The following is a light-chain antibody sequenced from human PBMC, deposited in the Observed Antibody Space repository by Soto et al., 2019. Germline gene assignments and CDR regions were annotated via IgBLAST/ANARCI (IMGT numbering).Light chain of an antibody. CDR1: QDIRNS. V-gene: IGKV1-33*01. CDR3: QQYDNLFA. CDR2: DAS. Sequence: DIQMTQSPSSLSASVGDRVTIPCQASQDIRNSLNWYQQRPGKAPKLLIYDASNLQTGVTSRFSGSGSGRHFTLTISSLQPEDIATYYCQQYDNLFAFGQGTKVDIK. J-gene: IGKJ2*01.